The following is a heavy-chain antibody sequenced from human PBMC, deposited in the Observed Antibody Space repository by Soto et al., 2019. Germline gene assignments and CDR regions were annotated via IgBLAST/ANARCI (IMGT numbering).Heavy chain of an antibody. Sequence: GASVKVSCKASGYTFTGYYMHWVRQAPGQGLEWMGWINPNSSGTNYAQKFQGRVTMTRDTSISTAYMELSRLRSDDTAVYYCARGHYYDSSGYYSYWGQGTLVTVSS. CDR3: ARGHYYDSSGYYSY. CDR2: INPNSSGT. D-gene: IGHD3-22*01. CDR1: GYTFTGYY. J-gene: IGHJ4*02. V-gene: IGHV1-2*02.